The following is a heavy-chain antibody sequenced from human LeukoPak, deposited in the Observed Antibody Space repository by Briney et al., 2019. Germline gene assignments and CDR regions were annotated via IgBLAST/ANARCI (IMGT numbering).Heavy chain of an antibody. V-gene: IGHV4-39*01. CDR1: GGSVSSIIYY. J-gene: IGHJ4*02. CDR3: ARHSRSVDYGSGSYTWDY. CDR2: IYYSGST. Sequence: SETLSLTCTVSGGSVSSIIYYWGAIRQPPGKGLEWIGTIYYSGSTYYNVSLKSRVTISVDTSRNQFSLKLSSVTAADTAVYYCARHSRSVDYGSGSYTWDYWGQGTLVTVSS. D-gene: IGHD3-10*01.